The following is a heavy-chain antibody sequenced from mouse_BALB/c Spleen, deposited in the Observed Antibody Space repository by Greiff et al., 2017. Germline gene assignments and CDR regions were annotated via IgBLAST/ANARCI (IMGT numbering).Heavy chain of an antibody. Sequence: EVKLQESGGGLVKPGGSLKLSCAASGFTFSDYYMYWVRQTPEKRLEWVATISDGGSYTYYPDSVKGRFTISRDNAKNNLYLQMSSLKSEDTAMYYCARIYRYDVGWYFDVWGAGTTVTVSS. CDR3: ARIYRYDVGWYFDV. J-gene: IGHJ1*01. V-gene: IGHV5-4*02. D-gene: IGHD2-14*01. CDR1: GFTFSDYY. CDR2: ISDGGSYT.